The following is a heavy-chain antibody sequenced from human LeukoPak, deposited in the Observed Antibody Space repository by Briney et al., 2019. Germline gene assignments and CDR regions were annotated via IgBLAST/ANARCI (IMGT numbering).Heavy chain of an antibody. J-gene: IGHJ5*02. D-gene: IGHD6-6*01. CDR3: ARVIEYSSSLYNWFDP. CDR2: IIPIFGTA. V-gene: IGHV1-69*05. Sequence: SVKVSCEASGGTFSSYATSWVRQAPGQGLEWMGGIIPIFGTANYAQKFQGRVTITTDESTSTAYMELSSLRSEDTAVYYCARVIEYSSSLYNWFDPWGQGTLVTVSS. CDR1: GGTFSSYA.